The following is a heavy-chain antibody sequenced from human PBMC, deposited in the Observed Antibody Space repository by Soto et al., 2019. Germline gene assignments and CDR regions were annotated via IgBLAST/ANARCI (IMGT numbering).Heavy chain of an antibody. V-gene: IGHV1-46*01. Sequence: GASVKVSCKHFGYTSTTNIMPWVDKAPEQGLEWMGIINPSGGSTSYAQKFQGRVTMTRDTSTSTVYMELSSLRSEDTAVYYCASPLCTNGVCHQGDLDYWGQGTLVTVSS. CDR3: ASPLCTNGVCHQGDLDY. J-gene: IGHJ4*02. CDR2: INPSGGST. D-gene: IGHD2-8*01. CDR1: GYTSTTNI.